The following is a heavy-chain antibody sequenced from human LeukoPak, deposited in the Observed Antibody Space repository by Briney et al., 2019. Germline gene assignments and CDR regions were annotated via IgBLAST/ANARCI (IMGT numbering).Heavy chain of an antibody. D-gene: IGHD6-6*01. V-gene: IGHV3-11*04. CDR2: ISSSGSTI. Sequence: GGSLRLSCAASGFTFSDYYMSWIRQAPGKGLEGVSYISSSGSTIYYADSVKGRFTISRDNAKNSLYLQMNSLRAEDTAVYYCAALPKYSSSSVFWGQGTLVTVSS. CDR3: AALPKYSSSSVF. CDR1: GFTFSDYY. J-gene: IGHJ4*02.